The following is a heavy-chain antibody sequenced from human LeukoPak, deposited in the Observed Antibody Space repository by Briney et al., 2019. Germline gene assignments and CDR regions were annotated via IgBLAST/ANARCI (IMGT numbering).Heavy chain of an antibody. J-gene: IGHJ4*02. CDR3: ARVRAAAVPYYFDS. V-gene: IGHV4-39*07. D-gene: IGHD6-13*01. Sequence: PSETLSLTCTVSGGSISSSSYYWGWIRQPPGKGLEWIGSIYYSGSTYYNPSLKSRVTISVDTSKSQFSLNLSSVTAADAAIYYCARVRAAAVPYYFDSRGQGTLVTVSS. CDR1: GGSISSSSYY. CDR2: IYYSGST.